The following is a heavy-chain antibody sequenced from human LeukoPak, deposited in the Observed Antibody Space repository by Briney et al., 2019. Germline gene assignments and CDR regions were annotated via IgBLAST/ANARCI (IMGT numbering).Heavy chain of an antibody. CDR3: ARDYNYDSSTYDDALDI. CDR1: GGTFSSHG. J-gene: IGHJ3*02. Sequence: SVKVSCKASGGTFSSHGISWVRQAPGQGLEWMGGIIPIFHTTNYAQNFQDRLTITTDESTNTVYMELSSLRSEDTAVYYCARDYNYDSSTYDDALDIWGQGTMVTVSS. V-gene: IGHV1-69*05. D-gene: IGHD3-22*01. CDR2: IIPIFHTT.